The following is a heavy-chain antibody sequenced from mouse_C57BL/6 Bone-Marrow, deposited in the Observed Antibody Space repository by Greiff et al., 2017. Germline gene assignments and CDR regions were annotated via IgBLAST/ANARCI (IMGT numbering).Heavy chain of an antibody. Sequence: EVQLVESGGGLVQPGGSLKLSCAASGFTFSDYYMYWVRQTPEKRLEWVAYISNGGGSTYYPDTVKGRFTISRDNAKNTLYLQISRLKSEDTAKYYGSSQGWLLYAVDYWGQGTAVTVSA. J-gene: IGHJ4*01. D-gene: IGHD2-3*01. CDR1: GFTFSDYY. CDR2: ISNGGGST. V-gene: IGHV5-12*01. CDR3: SSQGWLLYAVDY.